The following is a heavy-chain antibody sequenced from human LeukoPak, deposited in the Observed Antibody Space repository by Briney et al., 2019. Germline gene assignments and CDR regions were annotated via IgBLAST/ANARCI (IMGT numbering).Heavy chain of an antibody. Sequence: PSETLSLTCAVYGGSFSGYYWSWIRQPPGKGLEWIGEINHSGSTNYNPSLKSRVTISVDTSKNQFSLKLSSVTAADTAVYYCARGRRESRSHMSYGSGSYRGSRDFDYWGQGTLVTVSS. V-gene: IGHV4-34*01. D-gene: IGHD3-10*01. CDR3: ARGRRESRSHMSYGSGSYRGSRDFDY. J-gene: IGHJ4*02. CDR1: GGSFSGYY. CDR2: INHSGST.